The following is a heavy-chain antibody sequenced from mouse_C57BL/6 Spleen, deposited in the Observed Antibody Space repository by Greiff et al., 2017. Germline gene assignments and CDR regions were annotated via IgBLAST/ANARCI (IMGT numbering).Heavy chain of an antibody. CDR3: TDYGSVDY. D-gene: IGHD1-1*01. Sequence: EVQLQQSGAELVRPGASVKLSCTASGFNIKDDYMHWVKQRPEQGLEWIGWIDPENGDTEYASKFQGKATITADTYSNTAYLQLSSLTSEDTAVYYCTDYGSVDYWGQGTTLTVSS. J-gene: IGHJ2*01. CDR2: IDPENGDT. CDR1: GFNIKDDY. V-gene: IGHV14-4*01.